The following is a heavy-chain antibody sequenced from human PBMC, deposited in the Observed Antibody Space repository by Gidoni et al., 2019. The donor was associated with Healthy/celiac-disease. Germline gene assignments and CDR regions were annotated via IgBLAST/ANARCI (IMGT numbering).Heavy chain of an antibody. CDR1: GFTFSSYG. Sequence: QVQLVESGGGVVQPGRSLRLSCAASGFTFSSYGMHWVRQAPGKGLEWVAVISDDGSNKYYADSVKGRFTISRDNSKNTLYLQMNSLRAEDTAVYYCAKEGIAVAGPTGVFDYWGQGTLVTVSS. CDR2: ISDDGSNK. D-gene: IGHD6-19*01. CDR3: AKEGIAVAGPTGVFDY. J-gene: IGHJ4*02. V-gene: IGHV3-30*18.